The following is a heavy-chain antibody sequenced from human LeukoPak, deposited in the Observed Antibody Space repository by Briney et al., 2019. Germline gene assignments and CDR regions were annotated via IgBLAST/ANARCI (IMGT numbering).Heavy chain of an antibody. J-gene: IGHJ4*02. CDR2: ISSSGSTI. CDR1: GFTFSSYE. CDR3: ARVGGYYDSSGYSLFY. V-gene: IGHV3-48*03. Sequence: GGSLRLSCAASGFTFSSYEMNWVRQAPGKGLEWVSYISSSGSTIYYADSVKGRFTISRDNSKNTLYLQMNSLRAEDTAVYYCARVGGYYDSSGYSLFYWGQGTLVTVSS. D-gene: IGHD3-22*01.